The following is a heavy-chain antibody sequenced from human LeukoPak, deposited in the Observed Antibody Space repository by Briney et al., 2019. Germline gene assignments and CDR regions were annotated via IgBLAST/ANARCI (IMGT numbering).Heavy chain of an antibody. V-gene: IGHV3-48*04. CDR1: GFTFSSYS. Sequence: GGSLRLSCAASGFTFSSYSMNWVRQAPGKGLEWVSYISSSGSTIYYADSVKGRFTISRDNAKNSLYLQMNSLRAEDTAVYYCASSPYQLPPDYWGQGTLVTVSS. CDR2: ISSSGSTI. CDR3: ASSPYQLPPDY. D-gene: IGHD2-2*01. J-gene: IGHJ4*02.